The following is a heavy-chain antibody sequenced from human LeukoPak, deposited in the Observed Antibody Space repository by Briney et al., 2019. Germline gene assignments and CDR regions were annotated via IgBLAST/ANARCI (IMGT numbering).Heavy chain of an antibody. D-gene: IGHD2-15*01. CDR1: GFTFSSYS. Sequence: GGSLRLSCAASGFTFSSYSMNWVRQAPGKGLEWVSYISSSSSTIYYADSVKGRFTISRDNAKNSLYLQMNSLRAEDTAVYYCARDSQYCSGGSCYSFDPWGQGTLVTVSS. CDR2: ISSSSSTI. CDR3: ARDSQYCSGGSCYSFDP. V-gene: IGHV3-48*04. J-gene: IGHJ5*02.